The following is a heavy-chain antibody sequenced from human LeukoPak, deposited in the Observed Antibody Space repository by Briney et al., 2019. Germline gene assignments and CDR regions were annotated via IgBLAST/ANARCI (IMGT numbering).Heavy chain of an antibody. CDR1: GFTFSNYA. V-gene: IGHV3-23*01. Sequence: GGSLRLSCAASGFTFSNYAMSWGRQAPGKGLEWVSVISSGGNTYFADSVKGRFTISRDNSENTLYLQMNSLRAEDTAVYYCARAPYYSHVEFYFDYWGQGTLVTVSS. D-gene: IGHD3-22*01. CDR3: ARAPYYSHVEFYFDY. CDR2: ISSGGNT. J-gene: IGHJ4*02.